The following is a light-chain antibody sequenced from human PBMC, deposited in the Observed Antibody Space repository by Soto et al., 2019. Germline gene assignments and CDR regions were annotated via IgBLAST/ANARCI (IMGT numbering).Light chain of an antibody. CDR3: QQYSSYSQR. J-gene: IGKJ1*01. CDR1: QSISSW. Sequence: DIQMTQSPSTLSASLGDRVTITCRASQSISSWLAWYQQKPGKAPKVLIYDASSLKSGVPSRFSGSGSGTEFTLTISSLQPDDFATYYCQQYSSYSQRFGQGTKVDIK. CDR2: DAS. V-gene: IGKV1-5*01.